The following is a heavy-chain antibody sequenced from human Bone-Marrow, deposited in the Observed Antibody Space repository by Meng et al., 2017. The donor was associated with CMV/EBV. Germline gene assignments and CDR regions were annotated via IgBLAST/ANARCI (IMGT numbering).Heavy chain of an antibody. V-gene: IGHV3-48*04. Sequence: GESLKISCVASGFTFSSYTMNWVRQAPGKGLEWLSYISNSGSAKYYADSLRGRFTVSRDNARNSLYLQMNSLRADDTVVYYCARSLFDTNDPFDYWGQGTVVTVSS. CDR1: GFTFSSYT. D-gene: IGHD2-8*01. CDR3: ARSLFDTNDPFDY. J-gene: IGHJ4*02. CDR2: ISNSGSAK.